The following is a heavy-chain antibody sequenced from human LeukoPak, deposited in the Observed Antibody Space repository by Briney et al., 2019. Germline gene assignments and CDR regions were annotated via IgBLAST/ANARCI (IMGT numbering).Heavy chain of an antibody. J-gene: IGHJ4*02. Sequence: ASVKVSCKASGYTFTGDYVHWVRRAPGQGLEWMAWINPNNGDTNSAQKFQGRVTITRDTSISTVYMELSRLTSDDTAVYYCAREASGSYYRFFLDYWGQGTLVAVSS. CDR2: INPNNGDT. V-gene: IGHV1-2*02. CDR1: GYTFTGDY. D-gene: IGHD3-10*01. CDR3: AREASGSYYRFFLDY.